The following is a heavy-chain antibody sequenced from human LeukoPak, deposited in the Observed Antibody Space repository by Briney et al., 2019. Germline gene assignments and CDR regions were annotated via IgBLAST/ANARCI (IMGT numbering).Heavy chain of an antibody. CDR1: GFTFSTYS. Sequence: GGSLRLSCAASGFTFSTYSMNWVRQAPGRGLEWVSYISTTSNTIYYADSVKGRFTISRDNAKNSLYLQMNSLRAEDTAIYYCARMGRWELPSQRYFDYWGQGTLVTVSS. CDR2: ISTTSNTI. V-gene: IGHV3-48*04. J-gene: IGHJ4*02. D-gene: IGHD1-26*01. CDR3: ARMGRWELPSQRYFDY.